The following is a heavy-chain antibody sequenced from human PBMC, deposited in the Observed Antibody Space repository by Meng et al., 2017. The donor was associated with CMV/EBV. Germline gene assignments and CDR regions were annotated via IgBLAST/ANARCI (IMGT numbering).Heavy chain of an antibody. CDR3: AREDYLSSGWFPGGGMDV. Sequence: GESLKISCAASGFTFSSYEMNWVRQAPGKGLEWVSYISSSGSTIYYADSVKGRFTISRDNAKNSLYLQMNSLRAEDTAVYYCAREDYLSSGWFPGGGMDVWGQGTTVTVSS. V-gene: IGHV3-48*03. CDR2: ISSSGSTI. D-gene: IGHD6-13*01. J-gene: IGHJ6*02. CDR1: GFTFSSYE.